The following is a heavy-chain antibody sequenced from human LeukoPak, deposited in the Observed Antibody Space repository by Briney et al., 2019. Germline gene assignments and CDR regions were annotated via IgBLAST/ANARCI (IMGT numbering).Heavy chain of an antibody. CDR1: GGSVSSGSYY. CDR2: IYYSGST. V-gene: IGHV4-61*01. D-gene: IGHD2-8*01. Sequence: SETLSLTCTVSGGSVSSGSYYWSWIRQPPGKGLGWIGYIYYSGSTNYNPSLKSRVTISVDTSKNQFSLKLSSVTAADTAVYYCARDARVCTNGVCYGMDVWGQGTTVTVSS. J-gene: IGHJ6*02. CDR3: ARDARVCTNGVCYGMDV.